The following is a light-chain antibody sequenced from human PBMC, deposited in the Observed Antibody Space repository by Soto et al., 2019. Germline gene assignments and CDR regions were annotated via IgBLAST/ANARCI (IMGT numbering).Light chain of an antibody. V-gene: IGKV3-11*01. Sequence: EIVLTQSPATLSLSPGERATLSCRASQSVGSYLAWYQQKPGQAPRLLIYDASNRATGIPARFSGSGSGTDFTLTISSLEPEDFAVYYCQQRSNWQLTFGGGTKVDIK. CDR3: QQRSNWQLT. CDR2: DAS. CDR1: QSVGSY. J-gene: IGKJ4*01.